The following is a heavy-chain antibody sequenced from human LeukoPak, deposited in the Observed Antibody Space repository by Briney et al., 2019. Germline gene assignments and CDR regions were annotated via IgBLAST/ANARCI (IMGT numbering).Heavy chain of an antibody. CDR2: IIPILGIA. D-gene: IGHD5-18*01. V-gene: IGHV1-69*04. Sequence: GASVKVSCKASGGTFSSYAISWVRQAPGQGLEWMGRIIPILGIANYAQKFQGRVTITADKSTSTAYMELSSLRSEDTAVYYCAREGEDTAMVWMWQYWFDPWGQGTLVTVSS. CDR3: AREGEDTAMVWMWQYWFDP. J-gene: IGHJ5*02. CDR1: GGTFSSYA.